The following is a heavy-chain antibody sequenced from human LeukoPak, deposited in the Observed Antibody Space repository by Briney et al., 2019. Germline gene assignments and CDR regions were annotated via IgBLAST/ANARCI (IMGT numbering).Heavy chain of an antibody. Sequence: GGSLRLSCAASGFTFSSYAMSWVRQAPGKGLEWVSAISSSGGSTYYADSVKGRFTISRDNSKNTLYLQMNSLRAEDTAVYYCAKDRGEYQLLPYWFDPWGQGTLVTVSS. J-gene: IGHJ5*02. CDR1: GFTFSSYA. V-gene: IGHV3-23*01. D-gene: IGHD2-2*01. CDR3: AKDRGEYQLLPYWFDP. CDR2: ISSSGGST.